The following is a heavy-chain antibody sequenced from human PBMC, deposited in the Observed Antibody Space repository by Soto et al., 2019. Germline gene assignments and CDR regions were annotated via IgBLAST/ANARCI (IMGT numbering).Heavy chain of an antibody. J-gene: IGHJ6*02. V-gene: IGHV1-18*01. D-gene: IGHD5-18*01. Sequence: QAQLVQSGAEVKKPGASVKVSCKASGYTFYSHSISWVRQAPGQGLEWMGRINGDYGNTQYAQKFRGRVTMTTDTSTTTAYMEMTNLRSDDTVVYYCAGGIQGDYYYGMDVWGQGTTVTVSS. CDR1: GYTFYSHS. CDR2: INGDYGNT. CDR3: AGGIQGDYYYGMDV.